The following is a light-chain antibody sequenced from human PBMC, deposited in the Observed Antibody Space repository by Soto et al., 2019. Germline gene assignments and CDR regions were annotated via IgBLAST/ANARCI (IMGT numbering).Light chain of an antibody. V-gene: IGKV4-1*01. J-gene: IGKJ5*01. CDR1: QSISHSSNNRNY. Sequence: DFVMTQSPDSLAVSLGERATINCKSSQSISHSSNNRNYLAWYQVKPGQPPRLLINWASTRESGVPDRFSASGSGTDFTLTITSLQAGDVAVYYCQQFHNWPPITFGQGRRLEIK. CDR3: QQFHNWPPIT. CDR2: WAS.